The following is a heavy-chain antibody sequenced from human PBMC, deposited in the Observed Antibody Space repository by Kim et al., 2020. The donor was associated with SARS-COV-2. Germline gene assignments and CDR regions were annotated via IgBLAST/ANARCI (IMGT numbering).Heavy chain of an antibody. CDR2: IYHSGST. J-gene: IGHJ6*01. CDR1: GGSISSSSW. CDR3: ARGSPMDSNYSYGLDI. Sequence: SETLSLTCAVSGGSISSSSWWTWLRQSPGKGLEWIGEIYHSGSTNYNPSLNSRVTISIDTSKMQFSLKLESVTAADTAVYFFARGSPMDSNYSYGLDIWG. V-gene: IGHV4-4*02. D-gene: IGHD3-10*01.